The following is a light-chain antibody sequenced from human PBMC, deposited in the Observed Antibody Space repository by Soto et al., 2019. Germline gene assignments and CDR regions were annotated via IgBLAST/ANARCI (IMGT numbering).Light chain of an antibody. CDR3: QQYNSYSRT. CDR1: QSISSW. CDR2: DAS. V-gene: IGKV1-5*01. J-gene: IGKJ1*01. Sequence: IQMTHSPATLSASGGDRVTITCRASQSISSWLAWYQQKPGKAPNLLIYDASSLESGVPSRFSGSGSGTEFTLTISSLQPDDFATYYCQQYNSYSRTFGQGTKV.